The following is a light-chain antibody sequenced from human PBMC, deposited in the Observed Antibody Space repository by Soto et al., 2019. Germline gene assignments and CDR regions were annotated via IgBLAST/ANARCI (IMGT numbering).Light chain of an antibody. CDR2: GNN. CDR1: SSNIGAGYD. V-gene: IGLV1-40*01. Sequence: QSALAQPPSVSGAPGQKVTISCTGSSSNIGAGYDLHWYQQLPGTAPKLLLYGNNNRPSGVPDRFSGSKSGTSASLAITGLQAEDEADYYCQSYDSSMSAYVFGTGTKGTVL. CDR3: QSYDSSMSAYV. J-gene: IGLJ1*01.